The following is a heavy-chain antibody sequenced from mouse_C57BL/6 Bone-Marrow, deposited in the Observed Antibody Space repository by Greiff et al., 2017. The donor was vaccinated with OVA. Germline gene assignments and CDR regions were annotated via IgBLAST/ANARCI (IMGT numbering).Heavy chain of an antibody. V-gene: IGHV1-64*01. J-gene: IGHJ4*01. D-gene: IGHD2-5*01. CDR2: IHPNSGST. CDR1: GYTFTSYW. Sequence: QVQLQQSGAELAKPGASVKLSCKASGYTFTSYWMHWVKQRPGQGLEWIGMIHPNSGSTNYNEKFKSKATLTVDKSSSTAYMQLSSLTSEDSAVYYCARRGDSNYPYYYAMDYWGQGTSVTVSS. CDR3: ARRGDSNYPYYYAMDY.